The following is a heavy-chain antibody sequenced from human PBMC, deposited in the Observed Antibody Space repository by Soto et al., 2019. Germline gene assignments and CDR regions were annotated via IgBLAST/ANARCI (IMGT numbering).Heavy chain of an antibody. CDR3: ERGRGVTGTTFDP. J-gene: IGHJ5*02. CDR2: IYYSGST. D-gene: IGHD1-7*01. V-gene: IGHV4-59*01. Sequence: SETLSLTCTVSGGSISSYYWSWIRQPPGKGLEWIGYIYYSGSTNYNPSLKSRVTISVDTSKNQFSLKLSSVTAADTAVYYCERGRGVTGTTFDPWGQGTLVTVS. CDR1: GGSISSYY.